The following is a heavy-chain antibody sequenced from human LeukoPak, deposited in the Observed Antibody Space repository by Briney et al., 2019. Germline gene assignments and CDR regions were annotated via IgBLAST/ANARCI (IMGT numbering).Heavy chain of an antibody. V-gene: IGHV3-9*01. Sequence: GGSLRLSCAASGFTFDDYAMHWVRQAPGKGLEWVSGISWNSGSIGYADSVKGRFTISRDNAKNSLYLQMNSLRAEDTALYYCAKDHYYDSSGYLSHFDYWGQGALVTVSS. CDR1: GFTFDDYA. CDR3: AKDHYYDSSGYLSHFDY. CDR2: ISWNSGSI. D-gene: IGHD3-22*01. J-gene: IGHJ4*02.